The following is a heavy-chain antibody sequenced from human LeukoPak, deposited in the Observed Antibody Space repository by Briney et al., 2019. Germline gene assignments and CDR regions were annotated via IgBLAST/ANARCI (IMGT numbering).Heavy chain of an antibody. J-gene: IGHJ4*02. CDR3: ARDFGVAVAGSLDY. D-gene: IGHD6-19*01. V-gene: IGHV4-4*07. CDR1: GGSISSYY. CDR2: IYTSGST. Sequence: PSETLSLTCSVSGGSISSYYWSWIRQPAGKGLEWIGRIYTSGSTNYNPSLKSRVTMSVDTSKNQFSLKLSSVTAADTAVYYCARDFGVAVAGSLDYWGQGTLVTVSS.